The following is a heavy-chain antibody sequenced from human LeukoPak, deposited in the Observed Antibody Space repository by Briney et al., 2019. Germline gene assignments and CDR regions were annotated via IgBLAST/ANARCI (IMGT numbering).Heavy chain of an antibody. J-gene: IGHJ3*02. Sequence: PSETLSLTCTVSSGSISSGDYYWSWIRQHPGKGLEWIGYIYYSGNTYYNPSLKSRVTISVDTSKNQFSLNLSSVTAADTAVYYCVRGPSNYDAFDIWGQGTMVTVSS. V-gene: IGHV4-31*03. D-gene: IGHD4-11*01. CDR3: VRGPSNYDAFDI. CDR1: SGSISSGDYY. CDR2: IYYSGNT.